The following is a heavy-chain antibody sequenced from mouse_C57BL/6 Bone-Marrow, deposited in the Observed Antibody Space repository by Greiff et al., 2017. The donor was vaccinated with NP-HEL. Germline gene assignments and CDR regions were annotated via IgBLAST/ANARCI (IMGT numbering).Heavy chain of an antibody. CDR3: TTHMGITTVVATDY. Sequence: VQLQQSGAELVRPGASVKLSCTASGFNIKDYYMHWVKQRPEQGLEWIGRIDPEDGDTEYAPKFQGKATMTADTSSNTAYLQLSSLTSEDTAVYYCTTHMGITTVVATDYWGQGTTLTVSS. CDR1: GFNIKDYY. V-gene: IGHV14-1*01. D-gene: IGHD1-1*01. J-gene: IGHJ2*01. CDR2: IDPEDGDT.